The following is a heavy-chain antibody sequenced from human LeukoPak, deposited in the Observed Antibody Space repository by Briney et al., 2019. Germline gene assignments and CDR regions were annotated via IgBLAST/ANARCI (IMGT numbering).Heavy chain of an antibody. CDR2: IHSSGST. J-gene: IGHJ4*02. CDR1: GPSINTYY. Sequence: SETLSLTCSVSGPSINTYYWSCIRQPAGKGLEWIGRIHSSGSTHYNPSLKSRVTMSLDTSKNQFSLKLTSVTAADTAVYYCARDNDFFDYWGQGTLVTVSS. V-gene: IGHV4-4*07. CDR3: ARDNDFFDY.